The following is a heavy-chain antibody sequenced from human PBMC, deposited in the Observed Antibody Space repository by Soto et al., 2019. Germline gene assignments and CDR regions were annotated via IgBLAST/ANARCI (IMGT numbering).Heavy chain of an antibody. Sequence: GGSLSLSFQPPGFTFTPHWRPWFRQAPGKGLVWVSRIYFDGITTNYADSVKGRLTVSRDNAKNTVYLHVNTLRDEDTAVYYCARGGAMGVDYWGQGTLVTVSS. D-gene: IGHD1-26*01. J-gene: IGHJ4*02. CDR3: ARGGAMGVDY. V-gene: IGHV3-74*01. CDR1: GFTFTPHW. CDR2: IYFDGITT.